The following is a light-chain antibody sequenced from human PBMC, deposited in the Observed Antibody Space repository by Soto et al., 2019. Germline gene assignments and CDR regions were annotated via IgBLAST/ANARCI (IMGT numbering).Light chain of an antibody. CDR1: QSVSSTS. CDR2: GAS. J-gene: IGKJ5*01. CDR3: QQRSNWPPN. Sequence: SQSVSSTSLAWYQQKPGHAPRXXIYGASNRATGIPARFSGSGSGTDFTLTISSLETEDFAVYYCQQRSNWPPNFGQGTRLEIK. V-gene: IGKV3-11*01.